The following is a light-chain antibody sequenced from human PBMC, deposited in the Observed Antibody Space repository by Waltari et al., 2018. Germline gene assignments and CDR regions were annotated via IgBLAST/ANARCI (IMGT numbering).Light chain of an antibody. V-gene: IGKV1-39*01. J-gene: IGKJ2*01. CDR3: QASYTEPYF. CDR2: AAS. Sequence: DIQMTQSPSSLSASVGDRVTITCRASQSITRYLNWYQQKPWKAPKLRIYAASTLESGVPSRFSGSGSGTDFSLTISSLQPEDVATYYCQASYTEPYFFGQGTKLEIK. CDR1: QSITRY.